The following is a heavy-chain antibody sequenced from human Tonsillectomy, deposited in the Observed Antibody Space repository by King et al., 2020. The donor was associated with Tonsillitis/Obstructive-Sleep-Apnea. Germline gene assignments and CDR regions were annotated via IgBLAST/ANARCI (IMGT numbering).Heavy chain of an antibody. V-gene: IGHV3-53*04. CDR1: GFSVTTNY. CDR3: ARGGIWNRQ. J-gene: IGHJ4*02. Sequence: DVQLVESGGALVQPGGSLKLSCAASGFSVTTNYMSWVRQAPGRGLEWVSVIYSGGARFYADSVKGRFTISRHVSKNTLYLQMDGLKTEDTAIYYCARGGIWNRQGGQGTLVTVSS. CDR2: IYSGGAR. D-gene: IGHD2-15*01.